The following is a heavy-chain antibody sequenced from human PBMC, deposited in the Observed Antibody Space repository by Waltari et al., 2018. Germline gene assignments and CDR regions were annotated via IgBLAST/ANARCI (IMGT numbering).Heavy chain of an antibody. J-gene: IGHJ5*02. CDR3: ARDNDILTRNWFDP. V-gene: IGHV4-61*02. Sequence: QVQLQESGPGLVKPSQTLSLTCTVSGDSISSGSYYWSWIRQPAGKGLEWIGRIYTSGSTNDTPSLKSRVTISVDTSKNQFSLKRSSVTAADTAVYYCARDNDILTRNWFDPWGQGTLVTVSS. D-gene: IGHD3-9*01. CDR2: IYTSGST. CDR1: GDSISSGSYY.